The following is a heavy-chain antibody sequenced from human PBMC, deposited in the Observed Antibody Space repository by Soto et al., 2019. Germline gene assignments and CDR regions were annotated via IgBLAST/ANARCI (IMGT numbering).Heavy chain of an antibody. Sequence: ASVKVSCKVSGYTLTELSMHWVRQAPGKGLGWMGGFDPEDAEIIYAQKFQGRVTMTEDTSTDTAYMELSSLRSEDTAVYYCAGITMIVVGAYGMDVWGQGTTVTVSS. CDR3: AGITMIVVGAYGMDV. CDR1: GYTLTELS. J-gene: IGHJ6*02. V-gene: IGHV1-24*01. CDR2: FDPEDAEI. D-gene: IGHD3-22*01.